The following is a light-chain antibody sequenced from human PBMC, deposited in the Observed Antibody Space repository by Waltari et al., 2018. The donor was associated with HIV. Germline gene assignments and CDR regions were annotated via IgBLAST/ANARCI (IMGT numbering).Light chain of an antibody. Sequence: QSALTQPASLSGSPGQSITISCTRTSSDVGRYNLFTWYQQHPGNAPKLMIYEGSKRPSGGSNRFSGSKSGNTASLTISGLQAEDEADYYCCSYAGSSTFVVFGGGTKLTVL. J-gene: IGLJ2*01. V-gene: IGLV2-23*03. CDR2: EGS. CDR3: CSYAGSSTFVV. CDR1: SSDVGRYNL.